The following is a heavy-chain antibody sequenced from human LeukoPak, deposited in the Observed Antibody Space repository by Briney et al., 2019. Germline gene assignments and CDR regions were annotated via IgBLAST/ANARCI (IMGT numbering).Heavy chain of an antibody. Sequence: GGSLRLSCAASEFSVGSNYVTWVRQAPGKGLEWVSLIYSGGSTYYADSVKGRFTISRDNSKNTLYLQMNSLRAADTAVYYCARDKGTSYLSSFDYWGQGTLVTVSS. D-gene: IGHD6-6*01. CDR2: IYSGGST. V-gene: IGHV3-66*01. CDR1: EFSVGSNY. CDR3: ARDKGTSYLSSFDY. J-gene: IGHJ4*02.